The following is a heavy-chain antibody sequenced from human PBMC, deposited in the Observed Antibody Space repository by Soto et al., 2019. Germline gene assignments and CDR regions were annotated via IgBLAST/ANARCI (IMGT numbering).Heavy chain of an antibody. CDR1: GYTFTSYG. V-gene: IGHV1-18*01. CDR2: ISAYNGNT. J-gene: IGHJ4*02. Sequence: QVQLVQSGAEVKKPGASVKVSCKASGYTFTSYGISWVRQAPGQGLEWMGWISAYNGNTNYAQKLQGRVTMTTDTSTRAAYMELRSPRSDDTAVYYCATTSGYSSSHQTFDYWGQGTLVTVSS. CDR3: ATTSGYSSSHQTFDY. D-gene: IGHD6-6*01.